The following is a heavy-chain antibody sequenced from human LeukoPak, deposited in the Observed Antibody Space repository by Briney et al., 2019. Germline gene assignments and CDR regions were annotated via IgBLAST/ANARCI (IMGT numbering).Heavy chain of an antibody. J-gene: IGHJ4*02. CDR3: VKGSIGCSHGYMDY. CDR2: IRYDGTNK. D-gene: IGHD5-18*01. CDR1: GFTFSSYG. V-gene: IGHV3-30*02. Sequence: PGGSLRLSCAASGFTFSSYGMFWVRQAPGKGLEWVAFIRYDGTNKYNSDSVKGRSTISRDNSKNMLYLQMYSLRVEDTAVYYCVKGSIGCSHGYMDYWGQGTLVTVSS.